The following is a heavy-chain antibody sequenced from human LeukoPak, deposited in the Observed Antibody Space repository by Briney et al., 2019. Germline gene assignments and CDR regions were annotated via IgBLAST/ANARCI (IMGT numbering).Heavy chain of an antibody. CDR3: VKGCGGDCYGRAYDI. CDR1: GFIFSTYG. D-gene: IGHD2-21*02. Sequence: PGGSLRLSCAASGFIFSTYGMTWVRQAPRKGLEWVSGISSSKNTYYADSVKGRFTISRDNSKTTLYLQMNSLRVEDTAIYYCVKGCGGDCYGRAYDIWGQGTMVTVSS. V-gene: IGHV3-23*01. CDR2: ISSSKNT. J-gene: IGHJ3*02.